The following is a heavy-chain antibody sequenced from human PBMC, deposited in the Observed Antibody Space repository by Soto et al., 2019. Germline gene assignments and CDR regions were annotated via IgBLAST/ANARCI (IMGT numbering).Heavy chain of an antibody. CDR3: AKDFSGYGDYSEYFQH. CDR2: ISGSGGST. Sequence: GGSLRLSCAASGFTFSSYAMSWVRQAPGKGLEWVSAISGSGGSTYYADSLKGRFTISRDNSKNTLYLQMNSLRAEDTAVYYCAKDFSGYGDYSEYFQHWGQGTLVTVSS. J-gene: IGHJ1*01. V-gene: IGHV3-23*01. CDR1: GFTFSSYA. D-gene: IGHD4-17*01.